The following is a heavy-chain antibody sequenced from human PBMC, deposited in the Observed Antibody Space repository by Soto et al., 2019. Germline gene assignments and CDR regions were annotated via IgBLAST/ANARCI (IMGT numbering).Heavy chain of an antibody. CDR3: ARDGFVTMVRGVIGDYYYGMDV. J-gene: IGHJ6*02. CDR2: ISAYNVNT. D-gene: IGHD3-10*01. CDR1: GYTFTSYG. Sequence: QVQLVQSGAEVKKPGASVKVSCKASGYTFTSYGISWVRQAPGQGLEWMGWISAYNVNTNYAQKLQGRVTMTTDTSTSTASMELRSLRSDHPAVYYCARDGFVTMVRGVIGDYYYGMDVWGQGTTVTVSS. V-gene: IGHV1-18*01.